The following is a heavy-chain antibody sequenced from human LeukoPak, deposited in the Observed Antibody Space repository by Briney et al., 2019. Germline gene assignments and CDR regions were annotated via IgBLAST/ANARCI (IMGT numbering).Heavy chain of an antibody. D-gene: IGHD1-1*01. CDR3: ARATGNLGN. Sequence: PGGSLRLSCAASGFTVRSTYMSWVRQAPGKGLEWVSTISNNDGSTYYADSVKGRFTISRDNSKNTLYLQIYTLTADDTAIYYCARATGNLGNWGQGTQVTVSS. J-gene: IGHJ4*02. CDR2: ISNNDGST. V-gene: IGHV3-23*01. CDR1: GFTVRSTY.